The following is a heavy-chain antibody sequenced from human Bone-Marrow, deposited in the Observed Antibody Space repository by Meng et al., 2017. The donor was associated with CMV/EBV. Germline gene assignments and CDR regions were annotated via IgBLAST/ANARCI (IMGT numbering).Heavy chain of an antibody. CDR3: ARGSSLYYYYYGMDV. CDR1: GYTFTSFG. CDR2: ISAYNGNT. Sequence: SGYTFTSFGSSWVRQAPGQGLEWMGWISAYNGNTNYVQKFQDRVTMTTDTSTTTAYMELRSLRSDDTAVYFCARGSSLYYYYYGMDVWGQGTTVTVSS. J-gene: IGHJ6*02. V-gene: IGHV1-18*01. D-gene: IGHD3-16*01.